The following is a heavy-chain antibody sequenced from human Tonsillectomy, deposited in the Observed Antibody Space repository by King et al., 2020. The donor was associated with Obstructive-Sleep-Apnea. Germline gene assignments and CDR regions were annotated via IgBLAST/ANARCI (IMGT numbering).Heavy chain of an antibody. D-gene: IGHD6-13*01. CDR1: GFTFNDHY. CDR3: ARLGYSSSRYWLDP. Sequence: VQLVESGGGLVKPGGSLRLSCKASGFTFNDHYMSWIRQAPGKGLEWVSHISRSDNTTLYADSVKGRFTISRDNAKNSLFLQMNSLRVEDTAIYYCARLGYSSSRYWLDPWGQGTLVTVSS. J-gene: IGHJ5*02. V-gene: IGHV3-11*01. CDR2: ISRSDNTT.